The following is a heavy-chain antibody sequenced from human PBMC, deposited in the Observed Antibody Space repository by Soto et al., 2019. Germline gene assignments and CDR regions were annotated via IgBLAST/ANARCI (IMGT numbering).Heavy chain of an antibody. J-gene: IGHJ5*02. V-gene: IGHV5-51*01. D-gene: IGHD2-2*01. CDR2: IYPGDSDT. Sequence: GESLKISCKGSGYNFASYWIGWVRQMPGKGLEWMGIIYPGDSDTRYSPSFQGQVTISVDKSTSTAYLQWSSLKASDTAMYYCARRGCARTRCQNWLDPWGQGTLVTVYS. CDR1: GYNFASYW. CDR3: ARRGCARTRCQNWLDP.